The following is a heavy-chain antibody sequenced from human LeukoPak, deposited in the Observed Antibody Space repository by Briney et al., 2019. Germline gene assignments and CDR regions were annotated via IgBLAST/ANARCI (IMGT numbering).Heavy chain of an antibody. CDR2: VDSYGSST. D-gene: IGHD3-10*01. J-gene: IGHJ4*02. CDR1: GFTFTSYW. CDR3: ATGVTAFDY. Sequence: PGGSLRLSCSASGFTFTSYWMHWVRQAPGKGLVWVSRVDSYGSSTTYADSAKGRFTISRDTDKNPLYLQMNSLRAEDTAVYYCATGVTAFDYWGQGSLVTVSS. V-gene: IGHV3-74*01.